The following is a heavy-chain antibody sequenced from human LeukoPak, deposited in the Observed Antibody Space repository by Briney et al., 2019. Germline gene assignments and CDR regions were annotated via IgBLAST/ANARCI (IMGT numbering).Heavy chain of an antibody. D-gene: IGHD3-22*01. CDR3: ARDGDSSGYYPYAEYFQH. CDR2: ISGSGGST. J-gene: IGHJ1*01. Sequence: PGGSLRLSCAASGFTFSSYAMSWVRQAPGKGLEWVSAISGSGGSTYYADSVKGRFTISRDNAKNSLYLQMNSLRAEDTAVYYCARDGDSSGYYPYAEYFQHWGQGTLVTVSS. CDR1: GFTFSSYA. V-gene: IGHV3-23*01.